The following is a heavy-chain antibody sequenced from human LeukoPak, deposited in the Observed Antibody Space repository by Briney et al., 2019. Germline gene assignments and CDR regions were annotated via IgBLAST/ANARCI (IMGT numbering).Heavy chain of an antibody. J-gene: IGHJ5*02. D-gene: IGHD6-13*01. V-gene: IGHV5-51*01. CDR2: IYPGDSDT. CDR1: GYSFTSYW. Sequence: GESLKISCKGSGYSFTSYWIGWVRQMPGKGLEWMGIIYPGDSDTRYSPSFQGQVTISADKSISTAYLQWSSLKASDTAMYYCACFAVEGSSWDNWFDPWGQGTLVTVSS. CDR3: ACFAVEGSSWDNWFDP.